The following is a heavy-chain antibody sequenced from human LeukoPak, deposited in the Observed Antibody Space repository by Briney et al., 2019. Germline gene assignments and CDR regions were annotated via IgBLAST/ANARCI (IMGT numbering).Heavy chain of an antibody. J-gene: IGHJ4*02. D-gene: IGHD2-15*01. Sequence: PGRSLRLSCAASGFTFSSYGMHWVRQAPGKGLEWVAVIWNDGSNKYYADSVKGRFTISRDNSKNTLYLQMNSLRAEDTAVYYCAREGEYYCSGGSCYSGIHFDYWGQGTLVTVSS. CDR3: AREGEYYCSGGSCYSGIHFDY. CDR2: IWNDGSNK. CDR1: GFTFSSYG. V-gene: IGHV3-33*01.